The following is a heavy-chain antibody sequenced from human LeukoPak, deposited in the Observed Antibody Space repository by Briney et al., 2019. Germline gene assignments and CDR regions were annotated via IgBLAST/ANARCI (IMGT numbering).Heavy chain of an antibody. CDR2: IKQDGSEK. V-gene: IGHV3-7*01. D-gene: IGHD5-18*01. Sequence: GGSLRLSCVASGFSFRDYWMTWVRQAPGKGLEWVANIKQDGSEKYYVDSVKGRFAISRDNAKNSVYLQMNGLRAEDTAVYYCARENTAVPGGDCWGQGTLVTVSS. J-gene: IGHJ4*02. CDR1: GFSFRDYW. CDR3: ARENTAVPGGDC.